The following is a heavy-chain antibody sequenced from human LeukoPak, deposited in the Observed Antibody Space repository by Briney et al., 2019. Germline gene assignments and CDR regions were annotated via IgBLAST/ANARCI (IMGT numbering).Heavy chain of an antibody. Sequence: SETLSLTCSVSGGSISSYYWSWVRQPPGKGLEWIGYIYYSGSTNYNPSLKSRVTISVDTSKNQFSLKVTSVTAADTAVYYCASSARNHCGGDCYTNYFDYWGQGTLVTVSS. CDR3: ASSARNHCGGDCYTNYFDY. CDR2: IYYSGST. D-gene: IGHD2-21*02. J-gene: IGHJ4*02. V-gene: IGHV4-59*12. CDR1: GGSISSYY.